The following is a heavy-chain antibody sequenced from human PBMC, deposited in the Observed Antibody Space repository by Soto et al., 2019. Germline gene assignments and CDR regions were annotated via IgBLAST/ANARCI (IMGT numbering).Heavy chain of an antibody. D-gene: IGHD3-3*01. CDR2: IIPIFGTA. CDR3: ARVRVRFLEWLGSEG. CDR1: GGTFSSYA. J-gene: IGHJ4*02. V-gene: IGHV1-69*12. Sequence: QVQLVQSGAEVKKPGSSVKVSCKASGGTFSSYAFSWVRQAPGQGLEWMGGIIPIFGTANYAQKFQGRVTXPADASTSTAYMELSSLRSEDTAVYYCARVRVRFLEWLGSEGWGQGTLVTVSS.